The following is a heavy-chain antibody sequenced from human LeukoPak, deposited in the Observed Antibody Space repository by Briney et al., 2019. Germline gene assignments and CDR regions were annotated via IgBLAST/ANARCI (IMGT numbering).Heavy chain of an antibody. Sequence: SETLSLTCAVYGGSFRGYYWSWIRQPPGKGLDWIGEINHSGSTNYNPSLKSRVTISVDTSKNQFSLKLSSVTAADTAVYYCARGGDIVVVPAAIQSGFWFDPWGQGTLVTVSS. J-gene: IGHJ5*02. D-gene: IGHD2-2*02. CDR3: ARGGDIVVVPAAIQSGFWFDP. CDR2: INHSGST. V-gene: IGHV4-34*01. CDR1: GGSFRGYY.